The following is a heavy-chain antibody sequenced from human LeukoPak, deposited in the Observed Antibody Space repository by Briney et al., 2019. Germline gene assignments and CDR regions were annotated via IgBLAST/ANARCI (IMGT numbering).Heavy chain of an antibody. CDR2: IYHSGST. J-gene: IGHJ5*02. CDR1: GYSISSGYY. D-gene: IGHD3-10*01. CDR3: ARVSLLWFGESQRWFDP. V-gene: IGHV4-38-2*01. Sequence: SETLSLTCAVSGYSISSGYYWGWIRQPPGKGLEWIGSIYHSGSTYYNPSLKSRVTISVDTSKNQFSLKLSSATAADTAVYYCARVSLLWFGESQRWFDPWGQGTLVTVSS.